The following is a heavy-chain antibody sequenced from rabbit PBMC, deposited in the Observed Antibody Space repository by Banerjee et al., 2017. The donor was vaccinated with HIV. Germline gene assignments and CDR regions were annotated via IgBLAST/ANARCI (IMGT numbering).Heavy chain of an antibody. CDR3: ARDLAGVIGWNFNL. CDR1: GFSFSTNYW. J-gene: IGHJ4*01. CDR2: IYAGGSGAT. V-gene: IGHV1S40*01. Sequence: QSLEESGGDLVKPGASLTLTCTASGFSFSTNYWIWWVRQAPGKGLEWIGYIYAGGSGATDYASWVNGRFTTSKTSSTTVTLQMTSLTAADTATYLCARDLAGVIGWNFNLWGQGTLVTVS. D-gene: IGHD4-1*01.